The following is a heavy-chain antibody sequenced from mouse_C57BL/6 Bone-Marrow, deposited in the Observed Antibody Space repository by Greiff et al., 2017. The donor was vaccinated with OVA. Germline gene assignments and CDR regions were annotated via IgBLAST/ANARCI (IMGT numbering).Heavy chain of an antibody. D-gene: IGHD2-5*01. CDR1: GYTFTSYW. V-gene: IGHV1-61*01. Sequence: QVQLQQPGAELVRPGSSVKLSCKASGYTFTSYWMDWVKQRPGQGLEWIGNIYPSDSETHYNQKFKDKATLTVDKSSSTAYMQLSSLTSEYSAVYYFARCYDSNYYYAMDYWGQGASVTVSS. J-gene: IGHJ4*01. CDR2: IYPSDSET. CDR3: ARCYDSNYYYAMDY.